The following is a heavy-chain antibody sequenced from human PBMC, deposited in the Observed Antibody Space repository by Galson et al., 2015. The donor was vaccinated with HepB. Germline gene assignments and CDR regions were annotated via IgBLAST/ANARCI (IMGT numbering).Heavy chain of an antibody. V-gene: IGHV1-8*01. Sequence: SVKVSCKASGYTFTSYDINWVRQATGQGLEWMGWMNPNSGNTGYAQKFQGRVTMTRNTSISTAYMELSSLRSEDTAVYYCARVGRVAAAGTYVYYYYMDVWGKGTTVTVSS. CDR3: ARVGRVAAAGTYVYYYYMDV. J-gene: IGHJ6*03. CDR1: GYTFTSYD. D-gene: IGHD6-13*01. CDR2: MNPNSGNT.